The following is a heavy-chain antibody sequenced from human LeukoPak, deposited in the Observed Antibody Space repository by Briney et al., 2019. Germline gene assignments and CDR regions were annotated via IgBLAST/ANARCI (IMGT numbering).Heavy chain of an antibody. CDR2: ISAGNGMT. Sequence: ASVKVSCKASGYTFTNYDVHWVSLAPGQGLEWMGWISAGNGMTKYSQKLRGRVTITRDTSASTAYMELSSLRSEDTAVYYCARDVIDGRGYSLGYDYWGQGTLVTVSS. D-gene: IGHD5-18*01. J-gene: IGHJ4*02. CDR1: GYTFTNYD. CDR3: ARDVIDGRGYSLGYDY. V-gene: IGHV1-3*01.